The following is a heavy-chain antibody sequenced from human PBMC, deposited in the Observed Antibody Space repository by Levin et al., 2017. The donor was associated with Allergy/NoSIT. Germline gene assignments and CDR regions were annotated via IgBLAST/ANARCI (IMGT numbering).Heavy chain of an antibody. Sequence: LGASVKVSCQTSGYTFIDYYIHWVRQAPGQGLEWMGWINPNGGGTDYAQKFQDRVTMTRDTSISTAYMELTRLTSDDTAVYYCARPRVAYDTGGQNLFDYWGQGTLVTVSS. CDR2: INPNGGGT. V-gene: IGHV1-2*03. D-gene: IGHD3-22*01. CDR3: ARPRVAYDTGGQNLFDY. CDR1: GYTFIDYY. J-gene: IGHJ4*02.